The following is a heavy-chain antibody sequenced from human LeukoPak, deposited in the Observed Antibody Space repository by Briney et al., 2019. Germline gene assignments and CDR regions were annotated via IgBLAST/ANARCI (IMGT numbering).Heavy chain of an antibody. CDR3: ARLRYYAMDV. Sequence: PGGSLRLSCAASGFTFSNYAMSWVRQAPGKGLEWVSYISSSSRTISYADSVKGRFTISRDNAKNSLYLQMNSLRAEDTAVYYCARLRYYAMDVWGQGTTVTASS. V-gene: IGHV3-48*01. CDR1: GFTFSNYA. J-gene: IGHJ6*02. CDR2: ISSSSRTI.